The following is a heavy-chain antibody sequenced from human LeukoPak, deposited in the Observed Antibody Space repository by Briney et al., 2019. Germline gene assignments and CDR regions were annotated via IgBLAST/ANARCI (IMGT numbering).Heavy chain of an antibody. CDR1: GGSISSGGYY. J-gene: IGHJ5*02. V-gene: IGHV4-31*03. D-gene: IGHD3-3*01. Sequence: SETLSLTCTVSGGSISSGGYYWSWIRQHPGKGLEWIGYIYYSGSTCYNPSLKSRVTISVDTSKNQFSLTLSSVTAADTAVYYCARAACDPKLRFLEWSTKNWFDPWGQGTLVTVSS. CDR2: IYYSGST. CDR3: ARAACDPKLRFLEWSTKNWFDP.